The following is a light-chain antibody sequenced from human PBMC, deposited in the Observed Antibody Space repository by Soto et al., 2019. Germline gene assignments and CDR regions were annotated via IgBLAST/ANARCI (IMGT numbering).Light chain of an antibody. V-gene: IGKV1-33*01. CDR2: DAS. CDR1: QDINKY. CDR3: QQYDNLPYT. J-gene: IGKJ2*01. Sequence: DVQITQSPASLSASIGDRITITCQASQDINKYLNWYQQKPGKAPKLLIYDASNLEAGVPSRFSGSGSGTDFTFTISSLQPEDIATYYCQQYDNLPYTFGQGTKVDIK.